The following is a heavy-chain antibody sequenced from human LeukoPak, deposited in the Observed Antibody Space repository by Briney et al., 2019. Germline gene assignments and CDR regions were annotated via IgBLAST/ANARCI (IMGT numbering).Heavy chain of an antibody. Sequence: GGSLRLSCAASGFTFSSYWMSWVRQAPGKGLEWVANIKQDGSKKYYVDSVMGRFTISRDNAKNSLYLQMNSLRAEDTAVYYCARGRFGELSLYYFDYWGQGTLVTVSS. CDR1: GFTFSSYW. J-gene: IGHJ4*02. CDR2: IKQDGSKK. V-gene: IGHV3-7*01. CDR3: ARGRFGELSLYYFDY. D-gene: IGHD3-10*01.